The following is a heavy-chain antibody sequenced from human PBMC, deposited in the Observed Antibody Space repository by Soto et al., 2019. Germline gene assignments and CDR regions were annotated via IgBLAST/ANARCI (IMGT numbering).Heavy chain of an antibody. D-gene: IGHD3-10*01. V-gene: IGHV4-31*02. CDR2: IYYSGST. Sequence: PSEILSLTCTVSGGSISSAGYYWSWIRQHPGKGLEWIGYIYYSGSTYYNPSLKSRVTISVDTSKNQFSLKLSSVTAADTAVYYCARKKGSGGGYYYYYGMDVWGQGTTVTVSS. J-gene: IGHJ6*02. CDR3: ARKKGSGGGYYYYYGMDV. CDR1: GGSISSAGYY.